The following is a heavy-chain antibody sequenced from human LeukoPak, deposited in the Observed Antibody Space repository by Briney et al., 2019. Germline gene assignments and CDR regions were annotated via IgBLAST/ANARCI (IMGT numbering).Heavy chain of an antibody. CDR3: ASSTGGSGDAFDI. J-gene: IGHJ3*02. Sequence: GGSLRLSCAASGFTFSSYAMSWVRQAPGKGLEWVSAISASGGSTYYADSVKGRFTISRDNSKNTLYLQMNSLRAEDTAVYYCASSTGGSGDAFDIWGQGTMVTVSS. CDR2: ISASGGST. V-gene: IGHV3-23*01. CDR1: GFTFSSYA. D-gene: IGHD1-26*01.